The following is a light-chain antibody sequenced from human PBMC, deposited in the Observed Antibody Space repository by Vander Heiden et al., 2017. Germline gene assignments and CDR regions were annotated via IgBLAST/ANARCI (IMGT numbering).Light chain of an antibody. J-gene: IGKJ3*01. CDR1: QDISNY. V-gene: IGKV1-33*01. CDR2: DAS. CDR3: QQYDNLPPMG. Sequence: DIQMTQSPSSLSASVGDRVTITCQASQDISNYLNWYQQKPGKAPKLLIYDASNLETGVPSRFSGSGSGTDFTFTISSLQPEDIATYYCQQYDNLPPMGFGPGTKVDIK.